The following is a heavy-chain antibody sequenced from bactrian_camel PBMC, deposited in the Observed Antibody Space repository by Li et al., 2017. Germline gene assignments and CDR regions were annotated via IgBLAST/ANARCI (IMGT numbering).Heavy chain of an antibody. CDR2: TGADGTT. Sequence: HVQLVESGGGLVQPGGSLRLSCAASGFTVSRQWMYWLRQAPGKGLEWVSTTGADGTTYYADSVKGQFTISRDNAKNTVYLQINGLKSEDTAKCYCVLPVVVGTSYEYNYWGQGTQVTVS. J-gene: IGHJ4*01. CDR3: VLPVVVGTSYEYNY. D-gene: IGHD6*01. CDR1: GFTVSRQW. V-gene: IGHV3S6*01.